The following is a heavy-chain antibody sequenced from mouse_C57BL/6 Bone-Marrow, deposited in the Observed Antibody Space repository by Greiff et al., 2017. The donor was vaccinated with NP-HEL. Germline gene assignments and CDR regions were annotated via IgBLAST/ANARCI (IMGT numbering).Heavy chain of an antibody. CDR2: ISAGGSYT. CDR1: GFTFSSYA. Sequence: EVQVVESGGGLVKPGGSLKLSCAASGFTFSSYAMSWVRQTPEKRLEWVATISAGGSYTYYPDNVKGRFTISRDNAKNNLYLQMSHLKSEDTAMYYCARVYYDYWFAYWGQGTLVTVSA. D-gene: IGHD2-4*01. J-gene: IGHJ3*01. CDR3: ARVYYDYWFAY. V-gene: IGHV5-4*01.